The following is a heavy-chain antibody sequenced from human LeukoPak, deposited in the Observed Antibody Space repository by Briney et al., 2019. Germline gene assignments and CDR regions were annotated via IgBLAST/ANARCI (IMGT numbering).Heavy chain of an antibody. Sequence: SETLSLTCTVSGGSISSSSYYWGWIRQPPGKGLEWIGSIYYSGSTYYNPSLKSRVTISVDTSKNQFSLKLSSVTAADTAVYYCDYGELTGFDYWGQGTLVTVSS. CDR2: IYYSGST. D-gene: IGHD3-10*01. V-gene: IGHV4-39*07. CDR3: DYGELTGFDY. CDR1: GGSISSSSYY. J-gene: IGHJ4*02.